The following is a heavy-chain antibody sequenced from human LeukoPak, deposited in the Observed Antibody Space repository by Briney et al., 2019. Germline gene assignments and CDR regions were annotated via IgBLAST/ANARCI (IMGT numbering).Heavy chain of an antibody. CDR1: GASISSYY. J-gene: IGHJ4*02. Sequence: SETLSLTCTVSGASISSYYWSWIRQPPGKGLEWIGYIYYSGSTNYNPSLKSRVTISVDTSKNQFSLKLSSVTAADTAVYYCARFGGIGYWGQGTLVTVSS. CDR3: ARFGGIGY. V-gene: IGHV4-59*01. CDR2: IYYSGST. D-gene: IGHD3-16*01.